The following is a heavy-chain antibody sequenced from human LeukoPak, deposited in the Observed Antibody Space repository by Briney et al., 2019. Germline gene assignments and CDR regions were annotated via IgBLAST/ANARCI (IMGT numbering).Heavy chain of an antibody. CDR2: MKQDGSEI. CDR1: GFTFNRFW. Sequence: PGGSLRPSCAASGFTFNRFWMSWVRQAPGKGLEWVANMKQDGSEIYYVDSVKGRFTISRDNAKNSLYLQMSRLRAEDTAIYFCAREATITAYNFDYWGQGTLVTVSS. J-gene: IGHJ4*02. CDR3: AREATITAYNFDY. V-gene: IGHV3-7*01. D-gene: IGHD5-24*01.